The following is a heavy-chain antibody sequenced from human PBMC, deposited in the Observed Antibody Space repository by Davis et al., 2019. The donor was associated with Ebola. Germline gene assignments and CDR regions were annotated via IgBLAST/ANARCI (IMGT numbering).Heavy chain of an antibody. CDR1: GFTFSSYG. CDR2: ISYDGSNK. CDR3: AKEWLRVFDI. J-gene: IGHJ3*02. D-gene: IGHD5-12*01. V-gene: IGHV3-30*18. Sequence: PGGSLRLSCAASGFTFSSYGMHWVRQAPGKGLEWVAVISYDGSNKYYADSVKGRFTISRDNSKNTLYLQMNSLRAEDTAVYYCAKEWLRVFDIWGQGTMVTVSS.